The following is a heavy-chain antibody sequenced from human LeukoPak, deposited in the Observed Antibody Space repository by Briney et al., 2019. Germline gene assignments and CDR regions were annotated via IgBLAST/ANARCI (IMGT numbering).Heavy chain of an antibody. D-gene: IGHD5-24*01. CDR1: GFTFSGYA. CDR2: ISGSGGST. J-gene: IGHJ1*01. Sequence: GGSLRLSCAASGFTFSGYAMSWVRQAPGKGLEWVSAISGSGGSTYYADSVKGRFTISRDNSKNTLYLQMNSLRAEDTAVYYCAREMVEMATIFGYFQHWGQGTLVTVSS. CDR3: AREMVEMATIFGYFQH. V-gene: IGHV3-23*01.